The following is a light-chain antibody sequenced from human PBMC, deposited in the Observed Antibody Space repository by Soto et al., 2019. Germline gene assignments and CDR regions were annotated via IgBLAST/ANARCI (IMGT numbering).Light chain of an antibody. V-gene: IGLV2-18*01. CDR3: SLYTSENTYV. Sequence: QSVLTQPPSVSGSPGQSVTISCTGTSTDFVSYNRVSWYQQPPGTAPKLIIYEASNRPSGVPGLFSGSKSGNTASLTISGLQAADEADYYCSLYTSENTYVFGTGTKLTVL. J-gene: IGLJ1*01. CDR2: EAS. CDR1: STDFVSYNR.